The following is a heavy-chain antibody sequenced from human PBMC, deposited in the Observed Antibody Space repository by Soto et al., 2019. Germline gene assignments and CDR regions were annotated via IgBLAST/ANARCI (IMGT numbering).Heavy chain of an antibody. Sequence: QVQLVESGGGVVQPGRSLRLSCAASGFTMSTYTMYWVRQAPGKGLEWVAVISNDERKRYYADSVKGRFTISRDTSKNALYLQMISLRVEDTAVFYCGGAARLECDYWGQGTLVTVSS. CDR1: GFTMSTYT. CDR3: GGAARLECDY. D-gene: IGHD6-6*01. J-gene: IGHJ4*02. CDR2: ISNDERKR. V-gene: IGHV3-30*04.